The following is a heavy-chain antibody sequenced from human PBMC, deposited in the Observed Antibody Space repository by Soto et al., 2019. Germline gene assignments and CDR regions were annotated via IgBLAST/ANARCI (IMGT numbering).Heavy chain of an antibody. CDR2: ISYEGRTK. Sequence: AGSLRLSCAASGFTFNTYAMHWVRQAPGKGLEWVAVISYEGRTKYYADSVKGRFTISRDNSKNTQYPYVNSPGAEDTDVYYCPRISSGNYVDLDYWGQGTLVTVSS. CDR1: GFTFNTYA. J-gene: IGHJ4*02. D-gene: IGHD3-22*01. V-gene: IGHV3-30-3*01. CDR3: PRISSGNYVDLDY.